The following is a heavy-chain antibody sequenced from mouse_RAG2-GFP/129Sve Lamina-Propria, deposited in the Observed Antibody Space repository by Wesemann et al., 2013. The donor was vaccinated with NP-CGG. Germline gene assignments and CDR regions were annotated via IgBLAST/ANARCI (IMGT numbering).Heavy chain of an antibody. D-gene: IGHD2-3*01. CDR2: T. CDR3: ARHGYYEDY. Sequence: TYYPDSVKGRFTISRDNARNTLYLQMSSLRSEDTAMYYCARHGYYEDYWGQGTTLTVSS. J-gene: IGHJ2*01. V-gene: IGHV5-9*02.